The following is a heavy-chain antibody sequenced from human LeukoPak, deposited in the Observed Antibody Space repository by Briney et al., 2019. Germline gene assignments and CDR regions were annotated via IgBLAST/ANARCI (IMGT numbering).Heavy chain of an antibody. CDR1: GYSFSNYW. Sequence: GESLKISCKASGYSFSNYWIGWVRQMPGKGLEWVGIVYGGNSETTYNPSFQGQVTLSVDKSITTAYLQWGSLKASDTAMYYCARLGGADSSGLNFFDPWGQGTLVTVSS. D-gene: IGHD3-22*01. J-gene: IGHJ5*02. CDR3: ARLGGADSSGLNFFDP. CDR2: VYGGNSET. V-gene: IGHV5-51*01.